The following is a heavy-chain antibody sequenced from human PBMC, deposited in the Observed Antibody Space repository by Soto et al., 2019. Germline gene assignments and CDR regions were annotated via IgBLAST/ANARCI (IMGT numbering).Heavy chain of an antibody. CDR2: ISGSGGST. CDR3: AKVTSVRIAAGGYYYGMDV. V-gene: IGHV3-23*01. J-gene: IGHJ6*02. D-gene: IGHD6-13*01. Sequence: EVQLLESGGGLVQPGGSLRLSCAACGCTFSSDAMSWVRQAPGKGLEWVSAISGSGGSTYYADSVKGRFTISRDNSKNTLYLQMNSLRAEDTAVYYCAKVTSVRIAAGGYYYGMDVWGQGTTVTVSS. CDR1: GCTFSSDA.